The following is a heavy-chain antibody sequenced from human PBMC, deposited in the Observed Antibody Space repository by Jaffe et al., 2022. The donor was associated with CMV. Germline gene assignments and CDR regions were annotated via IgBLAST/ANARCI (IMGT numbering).Heavy chain of an antibody. CDR2: INHSGST. CDR1: GGSFSGYY. Sequence: QVQLQQWGAGLLKPSETLSLTCGVYGGSFSGYYWSWIRQPPGKGLECIGEINHSGSTNYNPSLKSRVTISVDTSENQFSLKLSSVTAADTAVYYCARVSSGSRRNYFYYYMDVWGNGTTVTVSS. CDR3: ARVSSGSRRNYFYYYMDV. J-gene: IGHJ6*03. V-gene: IGHV4-34*01. D-gene: IGHD1-26*01.